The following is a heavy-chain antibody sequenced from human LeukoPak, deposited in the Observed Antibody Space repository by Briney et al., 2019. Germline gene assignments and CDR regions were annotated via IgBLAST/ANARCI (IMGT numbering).Heavy chain of an antibody. D-gene: IGHD1-7*01. V-gene: IGHV4-4*07. CDR2: ISSSGST. J-gene: IGHJ4*02. CDR3: ARDLDWNYADY. CDR1: GGSISSHY. Sequence: SGTLSLTCTVSGGSISSHYWSWIREPAGKRLEWIGRISSSGSTNYNPSLKSRVTMSVDSSKNQFSLILISVTAADTAVYYCARDLDWNYADYWGQGTLVTVSS.